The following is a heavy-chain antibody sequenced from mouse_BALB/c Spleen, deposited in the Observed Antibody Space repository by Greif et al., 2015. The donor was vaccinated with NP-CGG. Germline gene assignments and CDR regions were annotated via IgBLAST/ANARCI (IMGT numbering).Heavy chain of an antibody. J-gene: IGHJ4*01. D-gene: IGHD2-4*01. CDR3: ARDRDYDGYAMDY. CDR2: IAPGSGST. CDR1: GYTFTSYW. Sequence: DLVKPGASVKLSCKASGYTFTSYWINWIKQRPGQGLEWIGRIAPGSGSTYYNEMFKGKATLTVDTSSSTAYIQLSSLSSEDSAVYFCARDRDYDGYAMDYWGRGTSVAVSS. V-gene: IGHV1S41*01.